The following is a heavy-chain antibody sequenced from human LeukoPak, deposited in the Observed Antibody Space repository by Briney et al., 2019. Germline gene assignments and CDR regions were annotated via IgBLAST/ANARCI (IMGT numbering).Heavy chain of an antibody. D-gene: IGHD4-11*01. CDR1: GFTFDDYA. J-gene: IGHJ4*02. Sequence: PGGSLRLSCAASGFTFDDYAMHWVRQVPGKGLEWVSGISWNSGIIGYADSVKGRFTISRDNSKNTLYLQMNSLRGEDTAVYYCAAGLVNSNYVLDYWGQGTQVTVSS. CDR3: AAGLVNSNYVLDY. CDR2: ISWNSGII. V-gene: IGHV3-9*01.